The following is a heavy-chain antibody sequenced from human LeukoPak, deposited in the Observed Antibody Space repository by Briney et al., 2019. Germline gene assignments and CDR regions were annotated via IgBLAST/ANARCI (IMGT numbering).Heavy chain of an antibody. V-gene: IGHV3-66*01. CDR2: IYSGGST. CDR1: GFTFSSYS. CDR3: ARYSSSWYLAFDI. D-gene: IGHD6-13*01. Sequence: GGSLRLSCAASGFTFSSYSMNWVRQAPGKGLEWVSVIYSGGSTYYADSVKGRFTISRDNSKNTLYLQMNSLRAEDTAVYYCARYSSSWYLAFDIWGQGTMVTVSS. J-gene: IGHJ3*02.